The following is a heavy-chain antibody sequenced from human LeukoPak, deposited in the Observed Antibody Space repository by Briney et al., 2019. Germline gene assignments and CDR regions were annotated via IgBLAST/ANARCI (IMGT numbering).Heavy chain of an antibody. V-gene: IGHV1-69*05. D-gene: IGHD3-22*01. CDR3: AREYDYDSSGYYY. Sequence: SVKVSCKASGGTFISYAISWARQAPGQGLEWMGGIIPIFGTANYAQKFQGRVTITTDESTSTAYMELSSLRSEDTAVYYCAREYDYDSSGYYYWGQGTLVTVSS. J-gene: IGHJ4*02. CDR2: IIPIFGTA. CDR1: GGTFISYA.